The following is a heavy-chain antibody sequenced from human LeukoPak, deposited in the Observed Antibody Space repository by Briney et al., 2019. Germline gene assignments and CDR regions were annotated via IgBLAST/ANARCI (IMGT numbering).Heavy chain of an antibody. D-gene: IGHD3-22*01. CDR3: ARRTYYYDSSGYPNFDY. CDR1: GYTFTSYG. V-gene: IGHV1-18*01. Sequence: GASVKVSCKASGYTFTSYGISWVRQAPGQGLEWMGWISAYSGNTNYAQKLQGRVTMTTDTSTSTAYMELRSLRSDDTAVYYCARRTYYYDSSGYPNFDYWGQGTLVTVSS. CDR2: ISAYSGNT. J-gene: IGHJ4*02.